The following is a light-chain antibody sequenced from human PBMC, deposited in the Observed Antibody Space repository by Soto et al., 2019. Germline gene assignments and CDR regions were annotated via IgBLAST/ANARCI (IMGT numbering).Light chain of an antibody. Sequence: EIVMTQSPATLSVSPGDRAALSCRASQSVGSNLAWYQQKPGQAPRLLIYGASTRATGIPARFSGSGSGTEFTLTISSLQSEDFAIYFCQQYNNWPPDRTFGQGTKVEIQ. CDR3: QQYNNWPPDRT. CDR1: QSVGSN. CDR2: GAS. V-gene: IGKV3-15*01. J-gene: IGKJ1*01.